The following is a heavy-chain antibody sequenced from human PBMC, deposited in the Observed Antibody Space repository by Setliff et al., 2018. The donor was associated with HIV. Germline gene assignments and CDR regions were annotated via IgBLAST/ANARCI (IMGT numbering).Heavy chain of an antibody. Sequence: ASVKVSCKVSGYTVTELSINWVRQAPGKGPEWMGGFDPEDNKIVYAQKFQGRVTTTEDTSTDTAYMELSSLRPEDTAVYYCARSPGDYLFDYWGQGTLVTVSS. V-gene: IGHV1-24*01. CDR3: ARSPGDYLFDY. D-gene: IGHD4-17*01. CDR2: FDPEDNKI. J-gene: IGHJ4*02. CDR1: GYTVTELS.